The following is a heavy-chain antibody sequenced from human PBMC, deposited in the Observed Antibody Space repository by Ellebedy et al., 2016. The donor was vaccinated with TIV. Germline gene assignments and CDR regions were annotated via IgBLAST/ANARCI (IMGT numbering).Heavy chain of an antibody. CDR1: GFTFMSYS. CDR2: ISGSSHYM. CDR3: ARTHCNSSSCYVLSYEDV. J-gene: IGHJ6*04. Sequence: GESLKISCAASGFTFMSYSMNWVRQAPGKGLEWVSSISGSSHYMYYADSVKGRFTVSRDNAKNSLFLQMNSLRAEDTAVYYCARTHCNSSSCYVLSYEDVWGKGTTVTVSS. V-gene: IGHV3-21*01. D-gene: IGHD2-2*01.